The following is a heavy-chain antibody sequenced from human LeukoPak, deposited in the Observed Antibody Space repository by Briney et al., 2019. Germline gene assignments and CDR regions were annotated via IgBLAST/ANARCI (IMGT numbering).Heavy chain of an antibody. Sequence: GGSLRLSCAASGFTFTSYAMSWVRQAPGKGLEWVSVIYSGGSTYYTDSVKGRFTISRDTSKNTLYLQMNSLRAEDTAVYYCARDSVAVAGTWDYWGQGTLVTVSS. CDR2: IYSGGST. CDR3: ARDSVAVAGTWDY. D-gene: IGHD6-19*01. V-gene: IGHV3-66*01. J-gene: IGHJ4*02. CDR1: GFTFTSYA.